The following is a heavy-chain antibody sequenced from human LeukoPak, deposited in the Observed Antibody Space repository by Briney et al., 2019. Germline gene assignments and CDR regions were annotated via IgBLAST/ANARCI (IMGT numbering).Heavy chain of an antibody. J-gene: IGHJ5*02. CDR1: GFTFSSYG. Sequence: PGGSLRLSCAASGFTFSSYGMSWVRQAPGQGLEWVANMKKDGTEKKYVDSVKGRFTISRDNAKNSLYLQMNSLRAEDTALYYCAREGGSGWYSGWFDPWGQGTLVTVSS. V-gene: IGHV3-7*01. CDR2: MKKDGTEK. D-gene: IGHD6-19*01. CDR3: AREGGSGWYSGWFDP.